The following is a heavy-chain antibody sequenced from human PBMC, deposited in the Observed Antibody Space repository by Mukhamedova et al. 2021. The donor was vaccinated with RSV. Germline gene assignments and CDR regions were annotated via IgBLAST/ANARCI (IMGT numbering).Heavy chain of an antibody. Sequence: WVSGISWNSGSIGYADSVKGRFTISRDNAKNSLYVQMNSLRAEDTALYYCAKGRRGYRYGPADYWGQGTLV. V-gene: IGHV3-9*01. J-gene: IGHJ4*02. D-gene: IGHD5-18*01. CDR3: AKGRRGYRYGPADY. CDR2: ISWNSGSI.